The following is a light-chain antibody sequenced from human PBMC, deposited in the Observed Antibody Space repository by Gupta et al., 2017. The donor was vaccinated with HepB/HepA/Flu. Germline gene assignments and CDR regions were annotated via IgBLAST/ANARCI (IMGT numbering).Light chain of an antibody. CDR3: GTWDSSLSAVV. Sequence: QSVLTQPPSVSAAPGQKVTMSCSGSTSNIGNNYVSWYQQLPGTAPKLLIFEDNKRPSGIPDRFSGSKSGTSATLGIAGLQTGDEAEYYCGTWDSSLSAVVFGGGTKLTVL. CDR1: TSNIGNNY. J-gene: IGLJ2*01. CDR2: EDN. V-gene: IGLV1-51*01.